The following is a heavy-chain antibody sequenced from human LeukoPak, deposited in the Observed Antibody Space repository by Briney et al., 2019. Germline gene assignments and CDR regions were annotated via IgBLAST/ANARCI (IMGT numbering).Heavy chain of an antibody. CDR2: INHSGST. CDR1: GGSFSGYY. Sequence: SETLSLTCAVYGGSFSGYYWSWIRQPPGKGLEWIGEINHSGSTNYNPSLKSRVTISVDTSKNQFSPKLSSVTAADTAVYYCARGSQRGHYYDSSGYRLDYWGQGTLVTVSS. J-gene: IGHJ4*02. V-gene: IGHV4-34*01. D-gene: IGHD3-22*01. CDR3: ARGSQRGHYYDSSGYRLDY.